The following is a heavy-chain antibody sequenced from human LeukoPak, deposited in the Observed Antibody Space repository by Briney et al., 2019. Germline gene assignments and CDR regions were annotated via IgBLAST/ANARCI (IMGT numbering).Heavy chain of an antibody. CDR2: INPNSGAS. CDR1: GYTFTGYY. V-gene: IGHV1-2*02. D-gene: IGHD1-26*01. Sequence: GASVKVSCKSSGYTFTGYYIHWVRQAPGQGLEWMGWINPNSGASNYAQRLQGRVTTTTDTSTSTAYMELRSLRSDDTAVYYCARVKARSGSYSLDYWGQGTLVTVSS. CDR3: ARVKARSGSYSLDY. J-gene: IGHJ4*02.